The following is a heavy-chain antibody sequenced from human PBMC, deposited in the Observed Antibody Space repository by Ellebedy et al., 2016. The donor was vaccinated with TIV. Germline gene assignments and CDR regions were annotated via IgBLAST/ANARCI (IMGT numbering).Heavy chain of an antibody. V-gene: IGHV4-59*13. CDR2: IYYSGST. J-gene: IGHJ4*02. CDR1: GGSISSYY. Sequence: SETLSLTXTVSGGSISSYYWSWIRQPPGKGLEWIGYIYYSGSTNYNPSLKSRVTISVDTSKNQFSLKLSSVTAADTAVYYCARGYQLLSSLWGQGTLVTVSS. CDR3: ARGYQLLSSL. D-gene: IGHD2-2*01.